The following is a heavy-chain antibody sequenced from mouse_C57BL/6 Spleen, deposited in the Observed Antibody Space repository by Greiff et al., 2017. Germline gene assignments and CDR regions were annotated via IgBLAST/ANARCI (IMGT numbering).Heavy chain of an antibody. Sequence: QVQLKQPGAELVRPGTSVKLSCKASGYTFTSYWMHWVKQRPGQGLEWIGVIDPSDSYTNYNQKFKGKATLTVDTSSSTAYMQLSSLTSEDSAVYYRARDFKNLYAMDYWGQGTSVTGSS. CDR1: GYTFTSYW. J-gene: IGHJ4*01. CDR2: IDPSDSYT. V-gene: IGHV1-59*01. CDR3: ARDFKNLYAMDY.